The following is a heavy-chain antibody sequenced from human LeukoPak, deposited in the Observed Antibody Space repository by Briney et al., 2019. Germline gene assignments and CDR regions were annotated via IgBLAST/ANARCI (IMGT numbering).Heavy chain of an antibody. CDR1: GFTFNSFG. Sequence: GGSLRLSCAASGFTFNSFGIHWVRQAPGKGLEWVAFIRFDGSYKYYADSVKGRFTISRDNSKNTLYLQMNSLRVEDTAVYYCAKITDGELRRFDYWGQGTRVTVSS. CDR3: AKITDGELRRFDY. D-gene: IGHD1-26*01. V-gene: IGHV3-30*02. CDR2: IRFDGSYK. J-gene: IGHJ4*02.